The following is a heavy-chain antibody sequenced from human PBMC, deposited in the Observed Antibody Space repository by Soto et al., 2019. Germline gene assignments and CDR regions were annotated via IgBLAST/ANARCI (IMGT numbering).Heavy chain of an antibody. J-gene: IGHJ4*02. Sequence: HPGGSLRLSCSASGFPFSNYGMHWVRQAPGKGLEWVSVVWYDGSNKAYADSVKGRFTISRDNSKNTLYLQMNNLRVEDTALYSCARDGANTYLPDYWGQGTLVTVSS. D-gene: IGHD2-21*01. V-gene: IGHV3-33*08. CDR1: GFPFSNYG. CDR2: VWYDGSNK. CDR3: ARDGANTYLPDY.